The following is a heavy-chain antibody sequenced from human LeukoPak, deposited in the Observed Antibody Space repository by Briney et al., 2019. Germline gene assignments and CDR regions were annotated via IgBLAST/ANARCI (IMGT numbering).Heavy chain of an antibody. D-gene: IGHD3-3*01. CDR2: ISGSGGST. CDR3: AKDTYYDFWSGYDYYYGMDV. V-gene: IGHV3-23*01. CDR1: GFTFSSYA. J-gene: IGHJ6*02. Sequence: PGGSLRLSCAASGFTFSSYAMSWVRQAPGKGLEWVSAISGSGGSTYYADSVKGRFTISRDNSKNTLYLQMNSLRAEDTAVYYCAKDTYYDFWSGYDYYYGMDVWGQGTKVTVSS.